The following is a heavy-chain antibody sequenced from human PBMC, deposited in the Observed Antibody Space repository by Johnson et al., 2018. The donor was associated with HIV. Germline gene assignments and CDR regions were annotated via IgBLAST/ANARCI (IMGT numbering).Heavy chain of an antibody. CDR3: VRTSCTGARCLGYDPFDV. V-gene: IGHV3-74*02. D-gene: IGHD3-16*01. CDR1: GFTFSDHW. CDR2: INGDGSRT. Sequence: VQLVESGGGLVQPGGSLRLSCGASGFTFSDHWMQWVRQAPGKGLVWVSRINGDGSRTSYAASVQGRFTIARDNAKNTLFLEMKSLRAEDTAVYYCVRTSCTGARCLGYDPFDVWGQGTMVTVSS. J-gene: IGHJ3*01.